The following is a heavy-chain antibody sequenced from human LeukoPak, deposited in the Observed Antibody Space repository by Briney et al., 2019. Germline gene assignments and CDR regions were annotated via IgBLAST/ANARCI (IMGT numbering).Heavy chain of an antibody. CDR2: ISDNGVTT. CDR3: ATARGSTYYSDY. J-gene: IGHJ4*02. CDR1: GFTFSSYA. V-gene: IGHV3-23*01. Sequence: GGSLRLSCAASGFTFSSYAMSWVRQAPGKGLEWVSGISDNGVTTYYADSVRGRFTISRDNSKHTLYLQMNSLRAEDTAIYYCATARGSTYYSDYWGQGTLVTVSS. D-gene: IGHD3-10*01.